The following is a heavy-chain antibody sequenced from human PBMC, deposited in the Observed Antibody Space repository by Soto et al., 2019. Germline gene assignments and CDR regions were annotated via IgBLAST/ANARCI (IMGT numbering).Heavy chain of an antibody. CDR2: INSDGSST. J-gene: IGHJ5*02. CDR3: ARVPGIAAAGIVWFDP. CDR1: GFTFSSYW. Sequence: EVQLVESGGGLVQPGGSLRLSCAASGFTFSSYWMHWVRQAPGNGLVWVSRINSDGSSTSYADSVKGRFTISRDNAKNTLYLQMNSLRAEDTAVYYCARVPGIAAAGIVWFDPWGQGTLVTVSS. D-gene: IGHD6-13*01. V-gene: IGHV3-74*01.